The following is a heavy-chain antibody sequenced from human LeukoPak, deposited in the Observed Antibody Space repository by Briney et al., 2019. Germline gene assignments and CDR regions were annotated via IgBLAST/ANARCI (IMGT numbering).Heavy chain of an antibody. D-gene: IGHD2-2*01. CDR3: ARRKRSGCSSTSCLLNWFDP. CDR1: GGSFSGYY. V-gene: IGHV4-34*01. Sequence: SETLSLTCAVCGGSFSGYYWSWLRQPPGKGLEWIGEINHSGSTNYNPSLKSRVTISVDTSKNQFSLKLSSVTAADTAVYYFARRKRSGCSSTSCLLNWFDPWGQGTLVTVSS. CDR2: INHSGST. J-gene: IGHJ5*02.